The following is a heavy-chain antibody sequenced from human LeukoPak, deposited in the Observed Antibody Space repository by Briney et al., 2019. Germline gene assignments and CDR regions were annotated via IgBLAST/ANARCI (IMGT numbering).Heavy chain of an antibody. CDR2: IKQDGSEK. CDR3: ARAGDDIVVVTAIRYYYYGMDV. V-gene: IGHV3-7*05. J-gene: IGHJ6*02. CDR1: GFTFSTYW. D-gene: IGHD2-21*02. Sequence: GGSLRLSCAGSGFTFSTYWMSWVRQSPGKGLEWVANIKQDGSEKYHVDSVKGRFTISRDNAKNSLYLQLNSLRVEDTAVYYCARAGDDIVVVTAIRYYYYGMDVWGQGTTVTVSS.